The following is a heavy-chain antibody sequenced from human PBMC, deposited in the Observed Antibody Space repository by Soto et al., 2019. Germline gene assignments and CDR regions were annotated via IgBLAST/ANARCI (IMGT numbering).Heavy chain of an antibody. J-gene: IGHJ3*02. CDR3: ARVYCSSTSCYAFDI. D-gene: IGHD2-2*01. CDR2: IYHSGST. CDR1: GGSISSGGYS. Sequence: SETLSLTCAVSGGSISSGGYSWSWIRQPPGKGLEWIGYIYHSGSTYYNPSLKSRVTISVDRSKNQFSLKLSSVTAADTAVYYCARVYCSSTSCYAFDIWGQGTMVTVSS. V-gene: IGHV4-30-2*01.